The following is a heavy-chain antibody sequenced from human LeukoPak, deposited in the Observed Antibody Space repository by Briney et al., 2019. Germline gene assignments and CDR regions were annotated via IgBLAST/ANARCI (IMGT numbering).Heavy chain of an antibody. Sequence: PGGSLRLSCVASGFTFSGSAMHWVRLAPGKGLEWVSGISGSGGRLFHADSVKGRFTISRDNSKNTLYLQMNSLRAEDTAVYYCAKDGSDIYVRGAFDIWGQGTMVTVSS. V-gene: IGHV3-23*01. D-gene: IGHD1-26*01. CDR1: GFTFSGSA. CDR2: ISGSGGRL. CDR3: AKDGSDIYVRGAFDI. J-gene: IGHJ3*02.